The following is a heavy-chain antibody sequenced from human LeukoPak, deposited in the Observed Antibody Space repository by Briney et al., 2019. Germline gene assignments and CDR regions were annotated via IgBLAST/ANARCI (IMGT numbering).Heavy chain of an antibody. CDR2: IYYSGRT. J-gene: IGHJ6*02. CDR3: ASGRQQLAHYGMDV. CDR1: GGSISSYY. Sequence: SETLSLTGTVSGGSISSYYRSWIRQPPGKGLEWIGYIYYSGRTNYHPSLKSRVTISVDPSKNQFSLKLSSVTAADTAVYYCASGRQQLAHYGMDVWGQGTTVTVSS. V-gene: IGHV4-59*01. D-gene: IGHD6-13*01.